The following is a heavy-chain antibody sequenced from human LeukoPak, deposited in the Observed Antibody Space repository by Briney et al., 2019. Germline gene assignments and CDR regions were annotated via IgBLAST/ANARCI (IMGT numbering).Heavy chain of an antibody. V-gene: IGHV1-46*01. J-gene: IGHJ4*02. Sequence: ASVKVSCKASGYTFTNYYMVWVRQAPGPGLEWMGMINPRSGTTGYAQKFQGRFTMTRDTSTRTVNIELSSLRSEDTAVYYCARLAVAGDFDYWGQGTLVTVSS. CDR3: ARLAVAGDFDY. CDR1: GYTFTNYY. CDR2: INPRSGTT. D-gene: IGHD6-13*01.